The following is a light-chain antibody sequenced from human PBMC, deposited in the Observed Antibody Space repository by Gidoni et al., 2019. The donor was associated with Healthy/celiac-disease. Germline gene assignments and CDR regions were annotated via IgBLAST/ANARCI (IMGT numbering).Light chain of an antibody. Sequence: EIVLTQSPGTLSLSPGERATLSCRASQSVSSSYLAWYQQKPGQAPRLLIYGASSSGSGTDFTLTISRLEPEDFAVYYCQQYGSSLITFGQGTRLEIK. V-gene: IGKV3-20*01. J-gene: IGKJ5*01. CDR1: QSVSSSY. CDR2: GAS. CDR3: QQYGSSLIT.